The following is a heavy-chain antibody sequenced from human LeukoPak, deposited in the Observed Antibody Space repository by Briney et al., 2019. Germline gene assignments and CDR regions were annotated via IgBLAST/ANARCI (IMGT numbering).Heavy chain of an antibody. V-gene: IGHV4-39*07. CDR2: IFYSGRT. CDR3: ARDILATSIAAPYY. J-gene: IGHJ4*02. CDR1: GGSIRSISNY. Sequence: TSETLSLTCTVSGGSIRSISNYWGWIRQPPGKGLEWIGSIFYSGRTYYNPSLKSRVTMSVDTSKNQFSLRLSSVNAADTAVYYCARDILATSIAAPYYWGQGTLVTVSS. D-gene: IGHD6-13*01.